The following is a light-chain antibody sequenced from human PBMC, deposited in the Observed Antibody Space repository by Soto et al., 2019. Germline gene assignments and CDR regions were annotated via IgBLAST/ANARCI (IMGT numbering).Light chain of an antibody. CDR3: SSYTSSSTFPYV. Sequence: LTQPASVSGSPGQSITISCTGTSSDVGGYNYVSWYQQHPGKAPKLMIYEVSNRPSGVSNRFSGSKSGNTASLTISGLQAEDEADYYCSSYTSSSTFPYVFGTGTKVTVL. CDR2: EVS. V-gene: IGLV2-14*01. CDR1: SSDVGGYNY. J-gene: IGLJ1*01.